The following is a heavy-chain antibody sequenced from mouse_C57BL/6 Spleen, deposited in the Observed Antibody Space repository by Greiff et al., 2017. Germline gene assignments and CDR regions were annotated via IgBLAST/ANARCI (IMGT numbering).Heavy chain of an antibody. CDR2: ISDGGSYT. Sequence: EVQLVESGGGLVKPGGSLKLSCAASGFTFSSYAMSWVRQTPEKRLEWVATISDGGSYTYYPDNVKGRFTISRDNAKNNLYLQMSHLKSEDTAMYYCARDRGQLRLRKVAIMDYWGQGTSVTVSS. CDR3: ARDRGQLRLRKVAIMDY. V-gene: IGHV5-4*01. CDR1: GFTFSSYA. D-gene: IGHD3-2*02. J-gene: IGHJ4*01.